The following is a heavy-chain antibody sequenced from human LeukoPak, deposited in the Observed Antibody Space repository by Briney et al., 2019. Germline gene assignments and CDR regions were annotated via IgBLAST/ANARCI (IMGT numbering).Heavy chain of an antibody. V-gene: IGHV1-46*01. CDR3: ARRHSNYATYYFDY. CDR1: GYPFTNYF. Sequence: ASVKVSCKASGYPFTNYFMHWVRQAPGQGLEWMGIINPSGGSTRYAQKFQGRVTMTRDTSTSTVYMELSSLRSEDTAVYYCARRHSNYATYYFDYWGQGTLVTVSS. J-gene: IGHJ4*02. D-gene: IGHD4-11*01. CDR2: INPSGGST.